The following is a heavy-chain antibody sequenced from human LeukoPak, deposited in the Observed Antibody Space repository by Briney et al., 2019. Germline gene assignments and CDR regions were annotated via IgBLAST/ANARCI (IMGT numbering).Heavy chain of an antibody. V-gene: IGHV5-51*01. CDR3: ARLRSGWDFDY. Sequence: GESLKISCKGSGYSFTSYWIGWVRQMPGKGLEWMGIISPGDSDTRYSPSFQGQVGISADKSISTAYLQWSSMKASDTAMYYCARLRSGWDFDYWGQGSLVTVSS. D-gene: IGHD6-19*01. J-gene: IGHJ4*02. CDR2: ISPGDSDT. CDR1: GYSFTSYW.